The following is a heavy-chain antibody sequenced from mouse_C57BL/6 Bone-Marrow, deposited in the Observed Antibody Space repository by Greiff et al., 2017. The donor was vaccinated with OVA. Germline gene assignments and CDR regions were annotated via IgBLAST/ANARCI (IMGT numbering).Heavy chain of an antibody. D-gene: IGHD1-1*01. Sequence: DVHLVESGGGLVKPGGSLKLSCAASGFTFSDYGMHWVRQAPEKGLEWVAYISSGSSTIYYADTVKGRFTISRDNAKNTLFLQMTSLRSEDTAMYYCARETPHYYGSLDYWGQGTTLTVSS. CDR1: GFTFSDYG. J-gene: IGHJ2*01. V-gene: IGHV5-17*01. CDR3: ARETPHYYGSLDY. CDR2: ISSGSSTI.